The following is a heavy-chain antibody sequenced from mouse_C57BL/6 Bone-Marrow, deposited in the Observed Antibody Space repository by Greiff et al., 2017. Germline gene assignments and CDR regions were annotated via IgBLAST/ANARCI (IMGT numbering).Heavy chain of an antibody. CDR3: ARVGELLRDYFDY. CDR1: GYAFTNYL. Sequence: VQLQQSGAELVRPGTSVKVSCKASGYAFTNYLIEWVKQRPGQGLEWIGVINPGSGGTNYNEKFKGKATLTADTSSSTAYMQLSSLTSEDSAVYFCARVGELLRDYFDYWGQGTTLTVSS. CDR2: INPGSGGT. D-gene: IGHD1-1*01. J-gene: IGHJ2*01. V-gene: IGHV1-54*01.